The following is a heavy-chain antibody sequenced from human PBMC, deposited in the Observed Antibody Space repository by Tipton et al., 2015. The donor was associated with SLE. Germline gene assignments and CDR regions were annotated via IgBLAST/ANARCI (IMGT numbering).Heavy chain of an antibody. V-gene: IGHV4-34*01. Sequence: TLSLTCAVYGGSFSGYYWSWIRQPPGKGLEWIGEINHSGSTNYNPSLKSRVTISVDTSKNQFSLKLTSVTAADTAVYYCARDREVATSLSFGYWGQGTLVTVSS. CDR1: GGSFSGYY. J-gene: IGHJ4*02. CDR2: INHSGST. CDR3: ARDREVATSLSFGY. D-gene: IGHD5-12*01.